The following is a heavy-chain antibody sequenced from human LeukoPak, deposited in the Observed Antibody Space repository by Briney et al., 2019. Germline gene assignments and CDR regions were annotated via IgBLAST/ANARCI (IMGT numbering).Heavy chain of an antibody. J-gene: IGHJ3*02. Sequence: PGGSVRLSCTASGFTFGDYAMSWFRQAPGKGLEWVGFIRSKAYGGTTEYAASVKGRFTISRDDPKSIAYLQMNSLKTEDTAVYYCTRGARRGYSYDAFDIWGQGTRVTVSS. CDR1: GFTFGDYA. D-gene: IGHD5-18*01. CDR3: TRGARRGYSYDAFDI. CDR2: IRSKAYGGTT. V-gene: IGHV3-49*03.